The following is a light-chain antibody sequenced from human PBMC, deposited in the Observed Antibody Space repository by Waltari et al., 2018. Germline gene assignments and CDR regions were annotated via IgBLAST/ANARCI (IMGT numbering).Light chain of an antibody. V-gene: IGKV3-11*01. J-gene: IGKJ4*01. CDR3: QQRSTWPSVT. CDR2: DAS. Sequence: ELVLTQSPATLSLSPGERATLSCRASQSVGRHLAWYQQKPGQAPRLLIFDASNRAPGIPARFSGWGSGTDFSLTISSLEPEDSAVYYCQQRSTWPSVTFGGGTKVEIK. CDR1: QSVGRH.